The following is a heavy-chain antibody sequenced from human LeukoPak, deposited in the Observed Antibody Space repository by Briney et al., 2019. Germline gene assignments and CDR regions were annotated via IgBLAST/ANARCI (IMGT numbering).Heavy chain of an antibody. D-gene: IGHD3-22*01. CDR2: ISSSGSTI. CDR1: GFTFSSYS. J-gene: IGHJ4*02. CDR3: ARVATMIVVD. Sequence: GGSLRLSCAASGFTFSSYSMNWVRQAPGKGLEWVSYISSSGSTIYYADSVKGRFTISRDNAKNSLYLQMNSLRAEDTAVYYCARVATMIVVDWGQGTLVTVSS. V-gene: IGHV3-48*01.